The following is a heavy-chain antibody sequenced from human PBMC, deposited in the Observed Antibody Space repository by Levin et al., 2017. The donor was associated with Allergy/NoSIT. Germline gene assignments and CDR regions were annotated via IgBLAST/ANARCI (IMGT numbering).Heavy chain of an antibody. CDR2: INVHDGHT. CDR3: ARDWAFTVDY. CDR1: GYTFTSYG. Sequence: ASVKVSCKTSGYTFTSYGITWVRQAPGQGPEWMGWINVHDGHTNYAQGFQGRVTMTTDTSTTTAYMELRSLSSDDTAVYYCARDWAFTVDYWGQGTLVTVSS. J-gene: IGHJ4*02. V-gene: IGHV1-18*01. D-gene: IGHD2/OR15-2a*01.